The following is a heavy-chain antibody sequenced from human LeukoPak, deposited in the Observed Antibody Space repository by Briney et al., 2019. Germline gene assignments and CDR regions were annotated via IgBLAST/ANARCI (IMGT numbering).Heavy chain of an antibody. V-gene: IGHV4-31*03. J-gene: IGHJ4*02. CDR2: IFYSGST. CDR3: ARALYYSSGYFFFDY. CDR1: GGSISSRDHY. Sequence: PSQTLSLTCSVSGGSISSRDHYWSWIRQHPGKGLEWIGYIFYSGSTHYNPSLKSRVTISVDPSKNQFSLKLSSVTAADTAVNYCARALYYSSGYFFFDYWGQGILVTVSS. D-gene: IGHD3-22*01.